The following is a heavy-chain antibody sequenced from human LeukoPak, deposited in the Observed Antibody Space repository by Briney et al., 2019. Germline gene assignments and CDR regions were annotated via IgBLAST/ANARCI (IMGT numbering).Heavy chain of an antibody. CDR3: ARYERQWLVSRFDP. CDR2: INHSGST. Sequence: PSETLSLTCAVYGGSFSGYYWSWIRQPPGKGLEWIGEINHSGSTNYNPSLKSRVTISVDTSKNQFSPKLSSVTAADTAVYYCARYERQWLVSRFDPWGQGTLVTVSS. V-gene: IGHV4-34*01. CDR1: GGSFSGYY. J-gene: IGHJ5*02. D-gene: IGHD6-19*01.